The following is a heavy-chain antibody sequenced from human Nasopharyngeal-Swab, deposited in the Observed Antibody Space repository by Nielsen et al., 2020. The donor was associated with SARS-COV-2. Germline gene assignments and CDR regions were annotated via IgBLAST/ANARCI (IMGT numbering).Heavy chain of an antibody. Sequence: SETLSLTCAVSGGSISSGGYYWSWIRQPPGKGPEWIGYIYYSGSTYYNPSLKSRVTISVDTSKNQFSLKLSSVTAADTAVYYCASSFLYYYDSSGWHYYYYGMDVWGQGTTVTVSS. V-gene: IGHV4-30-4*01. D-gene: IGHD3-22*01. J-gene: IGHJ6*02. CDR3: ASSFLYYYDSSGWHYYYYGMDV. CDR2: IYYSGST. CDR1: GGSISSGGYY.